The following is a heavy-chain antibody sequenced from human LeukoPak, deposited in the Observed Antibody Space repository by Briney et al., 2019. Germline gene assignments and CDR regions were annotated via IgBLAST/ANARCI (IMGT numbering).Heavy chain of an antibody. CDR1: GFTFSIYW. J-gene: IGHJ4*02. CDR3: ARVTYYYGSGSSDY. V-gene: IGHV3-7*01. CDR2: IKQDGSEK. Sequence: GGSLRLSCAASGFTFSIYWMSWVRQAPGKGLEWVANIKQDGSEKYYVDSVKGRFTISRDSAKNSLYLQMNSLRAEDTAVYYCARVTYYYGSGSSDYWGQGTLVTVSS. D-gene: IGHD3-10*01.